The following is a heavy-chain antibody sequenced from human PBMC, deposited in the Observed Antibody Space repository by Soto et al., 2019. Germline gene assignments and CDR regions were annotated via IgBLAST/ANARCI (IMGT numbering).Heavy chain of an antibody. CDR2: INTDNGDT. V-gene: IGHV1-18*01. CDR1: GYTFSSHA. J-gene: IGHJ5*02. CDR3: ARASSGNWFDP. Sequence: GASVKASGTASGYTFSSHAIHCVRQAPGQGLEWMGWINTDNGDTKYAQKLQGRVTMTTDTSTSTAYMELRSLRSDDTAVYYCARASSGNWFDPWGQGTLVTVPQ. D-gene: IGHD6-19*01.